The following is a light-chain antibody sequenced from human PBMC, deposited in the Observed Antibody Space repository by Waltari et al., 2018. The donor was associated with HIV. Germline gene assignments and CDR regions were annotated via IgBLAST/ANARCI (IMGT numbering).Light chain of an antibody. CDR3: CSYAGSSTWV. CDR1: SSDVGSYNL. CDR2: EGS. Sequence: QSALTQPASVSGSPGQSITISCTGTSSDVGSYNLFSWYQQHPGKAPKLMIYEGSKRPSGVSNRFSGSKSGNTASLTISGLQAEDEADYCCCSYAGSSTWVFGGGTKLTVL. V-gene: IGLV2-23*01. J-gene: IGLJ3*02.